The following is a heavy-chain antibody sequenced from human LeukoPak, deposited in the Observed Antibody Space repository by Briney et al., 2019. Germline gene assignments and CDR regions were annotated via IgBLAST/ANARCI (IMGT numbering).Heavy chain of an antibody. J-gene: IGHJ3*02. CDR1: GFTFSSYG. CDR3: AKGTYSSAGLDAFDI. Sequence: GGSLRLSCAASGFTFSSYGMHWVRQAPGKGLEWVAVISYDGSNKYYADSVKGRFTISRDNSKNTLSLQMNSLRAEDTAVYYCAKGTYSSAGLDAFDIWGQGTMVTVSS. CDR2: ISYDGSNK. D-gene: IGHD6-25*01. V-gene: IGHV3-30*18.